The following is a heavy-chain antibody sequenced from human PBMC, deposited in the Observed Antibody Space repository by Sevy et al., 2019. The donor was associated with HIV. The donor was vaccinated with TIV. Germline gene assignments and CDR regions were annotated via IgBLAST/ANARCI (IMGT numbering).Heavy chain of an antibody. D-gene: IGHD3-3*01. J-gene: IGHJ6*02. Sequence: GGSLRLSCAASGFTFSGSAMHWVRQASGKGLEWVGRIRSKANSYATANAASVKGRCTISRDDSKNTAYLQMNSLKTEDTAVYYCTREGQQYYDFWSGYSQHYYYYGMDVWGQGTTVTVSS. V-gene: IGHV3-73*01. CDR3: TREGQQYYDFWSGYSQHYYYYGMDV. CDR1: GFTFSGSA. CDR2: IRSKANSYAT.